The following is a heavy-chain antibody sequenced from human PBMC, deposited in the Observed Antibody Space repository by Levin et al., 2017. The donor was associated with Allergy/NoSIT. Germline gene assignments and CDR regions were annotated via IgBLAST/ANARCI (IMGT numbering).Heavy chain of an antibody. CDR1: GGSISSGDYY. V-gene: IGHV4-30-4*01. CDR3: ARDPRITMVRGVIITGEGAFDS. CDR2: IYYSGST. D-gene: IGHD3-10*01. J-gene: IGHJ3*02. Sequence: PSETLSLTCTVSGGSISSGDYYWSWIRQPPGKGLEWIGYIYYSGSTYYNPSLKSRVTISVDTSKNQFSLKLSSVTAADTAVYYCARDPRITMVRGVIITGEGAFDSWGQGTMVTVSS.